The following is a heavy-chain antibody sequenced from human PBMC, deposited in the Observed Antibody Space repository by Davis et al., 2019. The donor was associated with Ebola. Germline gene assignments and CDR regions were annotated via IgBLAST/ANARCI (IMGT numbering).Heavy chain of an antibody. Sequence: GESLKISCAASGFTFSDYYMSWIRQAPGQGLEWVSYISSSGSTIYYADSVKGRFTISRDNSKNTLYLQMNSLRAEDTAVYYCARVRGSFDAFDIWGQGTMVTVSS. CDR1: GFTFSDYY. V-gene: IGHV3-11*04. J-gene: IGHJ3*02. D-gene: IGHD1-26*01. CDR3: ARVRGSFDAFDI. CDR2: ISSSGSTI.